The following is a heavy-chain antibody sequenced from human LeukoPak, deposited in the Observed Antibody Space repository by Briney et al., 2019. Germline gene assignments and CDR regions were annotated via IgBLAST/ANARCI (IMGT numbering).Heavy chain of an antibody. D-gene: IGHD1-26*01. Sequence: SETLSLTCAVSGGSISSYYWSWIRQPAGKGLGWIGRIYTSGSTNYNASLKSRVSMSVDTSKNQFSLKLSSVTAADTAVFYCARENSGSYREFDYWGQGTLVTVSS. CDR3: ARENSGSYREFDY. CDR2: IYTSGST. CDR1: GGSISSYY. J-gene: IGHJ4*02. V-gene: IGHV4-4*07.